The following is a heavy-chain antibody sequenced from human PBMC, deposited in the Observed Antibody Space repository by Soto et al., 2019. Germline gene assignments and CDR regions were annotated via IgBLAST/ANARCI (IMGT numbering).Heavy chain of an antibody. Sequence: GGSLRLSCAASGFTFDDYAMHWVRQIPGKGLQWVSGISWSTSSIGYGASLRGRFLISRDNANNSLYLQMNDLRPEDTALYYCGKASSSNSWSPIDYWGQGTMVTVSS. D-gene: IGHD3-3*01. CDR2: ISWSTSSI. V-gene: IGHV3-9*01. J-gene: IGHJ4*02. CDR1: GFTFDDYA. CDR3: GKASSSNSWSPIDY.